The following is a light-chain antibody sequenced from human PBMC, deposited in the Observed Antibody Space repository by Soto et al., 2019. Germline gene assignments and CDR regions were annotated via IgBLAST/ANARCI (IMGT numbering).Light chain of an antibody. Sequence: QAVVTQPASVSGSPGQSITISCTGSSSDVGHYDYVSWYQQHPGKVPKLIISEVTVRPLGVSDRFYGSKSGNTASLTISRLQAEDEAHYYCSSYTTAYTQVFGGGTQLTVL. CDR2: EVT. CDR3: SSYTTAYTQV. J-gene: IGLJ7*01. CDR1: SSDVGHYDY. V-gene: IGLV2-14*01.